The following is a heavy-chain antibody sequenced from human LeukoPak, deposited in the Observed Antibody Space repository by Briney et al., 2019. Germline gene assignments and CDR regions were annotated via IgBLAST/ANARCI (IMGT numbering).Heavy chain of an antibody. Sequence: GGPERLPCAASGFPFNTYHMNWVRQSPGKGLEWISYINADSSTIQYADSVGGRFTTHRDNAKTSLYLQMNSLRAEDTAVYYCERDNSRGQSLGVIYWGQGSLVTVSS. CDR2: INADSSTI. J-gene: IGHJ4*02. D-gene: IGHD3-22*01. V-gene: IGHV3-48*01. CDR1: GFPFNTYH. CDR3: ERDNSRGQSLGVIY.